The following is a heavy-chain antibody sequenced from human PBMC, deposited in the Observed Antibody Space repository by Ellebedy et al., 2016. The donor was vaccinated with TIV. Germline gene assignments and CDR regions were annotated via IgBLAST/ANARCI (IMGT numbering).Heavy chain of an antibody. CDR1: GFTFSSYA. V-gene: IGHV3-23*01. D-gene: IGHD4-17*01. J-gene: IGHJ4*02. Sequence: GESLKISXAASGFTFSSYAMSWVRQAPGKGLEWVSAISGSGGSTYYADSVKGRFTISRDNSKNTLYLQMNSLRAEDTAVYYCAKDQYGDYVNWGQGTLVTVSS. CDR2: ISGSGGST. CDR3: AKDQYGDYVN.